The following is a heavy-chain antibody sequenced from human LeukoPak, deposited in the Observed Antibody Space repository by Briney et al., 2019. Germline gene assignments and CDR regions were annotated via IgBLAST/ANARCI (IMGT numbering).Heavy chain of an antibody. CDR3: ASSANYYGSGSYNPRNY. Sequence: PSETLSLTCAVYGGSFSGYHWSWIRQPPGKGLEWIGEINHSGSINYNPSLKSRVTISVDTSKNQFSLKLSSVTAADTAVYYCASSANYYGSGSYNPRNYWGQGTLVTVSS. CDR1: GGSFSGYH. J-gene: IGHJ4*02. D-gene: IGHD3-10*01. V-gene: IGHV4-34*01. CDR2: INHSGSI.